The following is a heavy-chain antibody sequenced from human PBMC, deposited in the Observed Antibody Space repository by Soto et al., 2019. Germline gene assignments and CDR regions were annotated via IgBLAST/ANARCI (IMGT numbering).Heavy chain of an antibody. CDR3: ARGVNDDS. CDR2: IHTGGST. CDR1: GFSVGGNP. J-gene: IGHJ4*02. D-gene: IGHD1-1*01. Sequence: GGSLRLSCAASGFSVGGNPMTWVRQAPGKGLEWVAVIHTGGSTFYADSVKGRFTISRDNSQNTVFLQMNSLNVGDTAIYFCARGVNDDSWGQGALVTVS. V-gene: IGHV3-53*01.